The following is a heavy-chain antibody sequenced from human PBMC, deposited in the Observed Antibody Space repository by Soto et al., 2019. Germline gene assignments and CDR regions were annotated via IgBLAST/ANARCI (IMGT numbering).Heavy chain of an antibody. Sequence: SVKVSCKSSGYTFTSYGISWVRQAPGQGLEWMGWISAYNGNTNYAQKLQGRVTMTTDTSTSTAYMELRSLRSDDTAVYYCARDTTWIQLWPTLDYWGQGTLVTVSS. CDR1: GYTFTSYG. CDR3: ARDTTWIQLWPTLDY. J-gene: IGHJ4*02. V-gene: IGHV1-18*04. D-gene: IGHD5-18*01. CDR2: ISAYNGNT.